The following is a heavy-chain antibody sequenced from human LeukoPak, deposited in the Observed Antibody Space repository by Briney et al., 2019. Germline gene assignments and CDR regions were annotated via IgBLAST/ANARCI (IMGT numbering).Heavy chain of an antibody. CDR3: ATPT. J-gene: IGHJ4*02. V-gene: IGHV3-23*01. CDR1: GFTFSNYA. Sequence: GGSLRLSCAASGFTFSNYAMNWVRQAPGKGLEWVSAITGSGGSTYYADSVKGRFTISRDNSKNILFLRMNSLRVEDTAVYYCATPTWGQGTLVTVSS. CDR2: ITGSGGST.